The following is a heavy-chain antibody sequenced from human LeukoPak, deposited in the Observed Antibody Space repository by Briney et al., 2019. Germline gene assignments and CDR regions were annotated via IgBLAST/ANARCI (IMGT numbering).Heavy chain of an antibody. CDR1: GFTFSSYW. CDR3: ARVGHYYESLLLGY. Sequence: GGSLRLSCAASGFTFSSYWMSWVRQAPGKGLEWVANIKQDGSEKYYVDSVKGRLTISRDNAKNSLYLQMNSLRVEDTAVYYCARVGHYYESLLLGYWGQGTLVTVSS. CDR2: IKQDGSEK. J-gene: IGHJ4*02. D-gene: IGHD3-22*01. V-gene: IGHV3-7*01.